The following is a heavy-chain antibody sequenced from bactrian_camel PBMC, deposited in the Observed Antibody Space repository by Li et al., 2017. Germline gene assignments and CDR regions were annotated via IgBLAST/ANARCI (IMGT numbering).Heavy chain of an antibody. V-gene: IGHV3S53*01. Sequence: QLVESGGDSVQAGGSLRLSCVASEYRGCTGWLRQVPGKEREGVATVDSLGIPTYADSVKGRFTLPRDNAKNTLYLQMNSLKPEDTATYYCAAALWLSKAYFNYWGQGTQVTVS. CDR2: VDSLGIP. D-gene: IGHD1*01. CDR3: AAALWLSKAYFNY. J-gene: IGHJ4*01. CDR1: EYRGC.